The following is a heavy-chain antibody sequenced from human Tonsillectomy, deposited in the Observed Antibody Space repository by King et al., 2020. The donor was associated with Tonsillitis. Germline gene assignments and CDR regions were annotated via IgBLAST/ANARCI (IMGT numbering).Heavy chain of an antibody. V-gene: IGHV1-69*01. J-gene: IGHJ6*02. Sequence: QLVQSGAEVKKPGSSVKVSCKASGGTFSSYAIIWVRQAPGQGLEWMGGIIPIFGTANYAQKFQGRVTITADESTSTAYMELSSLRSEDTAVYYCAARQPQSNSGRYPDYYYGMDVWGQGTTVTVSS. CDR2: IIPIFGTA. CDR1: GGTFSSYA. CDR3: AARQPQSNSGRYPDYYYGMDV. D-gene: IGHD3-10*01.